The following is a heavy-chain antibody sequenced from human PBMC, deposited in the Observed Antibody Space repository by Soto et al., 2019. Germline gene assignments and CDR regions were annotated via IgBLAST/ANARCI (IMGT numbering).Heavy chain of an antibody. D-gene: IGHD3-10*01. CDR2: INPSGGST. CDR1: GYTFTSYY. CDR3: ARDGYGSGSTDYMDV. Sequence: ASVKVSCKASGYTFTSYYMHWVRQAPGQGLEWMGKINPSGGSTSYAQKLQGRVTMTTDTSTSTAYMELRSLRSDDTAVYYCARDGYGSGSTDYMDVWGKGTTVTVSS. J-gene: IGHJ6*03. V-gene: IGHV1-46*03.